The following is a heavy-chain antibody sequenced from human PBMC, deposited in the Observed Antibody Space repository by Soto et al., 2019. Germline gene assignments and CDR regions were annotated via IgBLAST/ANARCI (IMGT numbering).Heavy chain of an antibody. CDR3: TSDGAPFDY. J-gene: IGHJ4*02. CDR1: GYTFTTYA. Sequence: QVQLVQSGAELKKPGASVKVSCKASGYTFTTYAISWVRQAPGQGLEWMGWISAYNGNTNYAQNRXSRVTMTTDTSTSTAYMEVRSMGSDATAGYHGTSDGAPFDYWGQGTLVTVSS. D-gene: IGHD1-26*01. CDR2: ISAYNGNT. V-gene: IGHV1-18*01.